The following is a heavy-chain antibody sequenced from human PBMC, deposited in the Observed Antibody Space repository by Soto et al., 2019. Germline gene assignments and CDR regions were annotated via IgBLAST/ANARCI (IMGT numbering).Heavy chain of an antibody. CDR2: FYYGETT. D-gene: IGHD3-16*01. CDR1: GASITDYF. CDR3: ASFTYWGTDCDLALDF. Sequence: QVHLQESGPGLVKPSETLSLTCTVAGASITDYFWTWIPQPPGKGLEWIGYFYYGETTNKKSSLNSRFTVSVDTSKSQFSLKVTSVTTADTAAYYCASFTYWGTDCDLALDFWGQGKMVTVSS. J-gene: IGHJ4*02. V-gene: IGHV4-59*01.